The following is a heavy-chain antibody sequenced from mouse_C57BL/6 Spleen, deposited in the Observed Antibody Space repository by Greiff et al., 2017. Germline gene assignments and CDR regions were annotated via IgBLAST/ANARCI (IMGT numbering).Heavy chain of an antibody. D-gene: IGHD1-1*01. V-gene: IGHV5-17*01. J-gene: IGHJ2*01. CDR1: GFTFSDYG. CDR3: ARRLRSYYFDY. Sequence: EVKLVESGGGLVKPGGSLKLSCAASGFTFSDYGMHWVRQAPEKGLEWVAYISSGSSTIYYADTVKGRFTISRDNAKSTLFLQMTSLRSEDTAMYYCARRLRSYYFDYWGQGTTLTVSS. CDR2: ISSGSSTI.